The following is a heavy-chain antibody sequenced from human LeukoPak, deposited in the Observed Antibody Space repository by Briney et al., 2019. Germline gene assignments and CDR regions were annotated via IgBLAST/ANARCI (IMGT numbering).Heavy chain of an antibody. CDR3: AREVAGTFYFDY. D-gene: IGHD6-19*01. CDR1: GGSFSGYY. Sequence: SETLSLTCAVYGGSFSGYYWSWIRQPPGKGLEWIGEINHSGSTNYNPSLKSRVTISADTSKNQFSLKLSSVTAADTAVYYCAREVAGTFYFDYWGQGTLVTVSS. J-gene: IGHJ4*02. V-gene: IGHV4-34*01. CDR2: INHSGST.